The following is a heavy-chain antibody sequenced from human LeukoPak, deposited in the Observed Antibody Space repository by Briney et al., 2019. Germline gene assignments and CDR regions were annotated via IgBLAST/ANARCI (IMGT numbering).Heavy chain of an antibody. CDR2: INAYNGNT. V-gene: IGHV1-18*04. J-gene: IGHJ5*02. Sequence: ASVKVSCKASGYTFNSYGISWVRQAPGQGLEWMGWINAYNGNTNHAQKFQGRVTLTTDTSTTTAYMELGSLRSDDTAVYYCARDGSGHWFDPWGQGTLVTVSS. CDR1: GYTFNSYG. CDR3: ARDGSGHWFDP. D-gene: IGHD6-25*01.